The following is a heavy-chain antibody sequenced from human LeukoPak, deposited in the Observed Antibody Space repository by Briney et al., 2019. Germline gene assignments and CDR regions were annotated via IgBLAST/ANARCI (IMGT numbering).Heavy chain of an antibody. CDR1: GYTFSDFY. CDR2: INPNSGGT. V-gene: IGHV1-2*02. CDR3: ATIRAAAGPLDAFDI. D-gene: IGHD6-13*01. Sequence: DSVNVSCKSSGYTFSDFYIHWVRQAPGQGLEWMGWINPNSGGTNYAQKFQGRVTMTENTSTDTAYMELSSLRSEDTAVYYCATIRAAAGPLDAFDIWGQGTMVTVSS. J-gene: IGHJ3*02.